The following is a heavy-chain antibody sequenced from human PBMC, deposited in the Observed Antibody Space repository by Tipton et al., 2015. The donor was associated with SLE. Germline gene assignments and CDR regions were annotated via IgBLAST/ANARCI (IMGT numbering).Heavy chain of an antibody. D-gene: IGHD3-16*01. J-gene: IGHJ3*02. V-gene: IGHV3-21*01. CDR3: VQIGGSFSTAFDT. CDR1: GFIFNNFA. CDR2: ISSSNTFI. Sequence: GSLRLSCAVSGFIFNNFAMNWVRQAPGKGLEWVSSISSSNTFIYYADSVRGRFTMSRDYATNSLYLQMSSLRAEDTAVYYCVQIGGSFSTAFDTWGQGTTVTVSS.